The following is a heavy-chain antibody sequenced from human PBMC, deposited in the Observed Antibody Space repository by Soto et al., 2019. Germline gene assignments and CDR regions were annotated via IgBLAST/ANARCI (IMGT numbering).Heavy chain of an antibody. D-gene: IGHD3-22*01. CDR2: IWNDGSNE. Sequence: GGSLRLSCEASGFNFVSYGMRCCGHSPGKGLEWVAIIWNDGSNEYYADSVKGRFTISRDNSKNTVYLQVSKLRAEDTAVYFCARDQTDSGGYSDSWGQGTLVTVSS. J-gene: IGHJ4*02. CDR3: ARDQTDSGGYSDS. V-gene: IGHV3-33*01. CDR1: GFNFVSYG.